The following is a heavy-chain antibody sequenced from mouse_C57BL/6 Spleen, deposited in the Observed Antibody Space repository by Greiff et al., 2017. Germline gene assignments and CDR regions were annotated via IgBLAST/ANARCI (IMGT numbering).Heavy chain of an antibody. J-gene: IGHJ1*03. Sequence: QVQLQQPGAELVKPGASVKMSCKASGYTLTSYWITWVKQRPGQGLEWIGDIYPGSGSTNYNATLKSKDTLTVDTYSSTAYMQLISLTSEDSTVYYCAIPYYYGTSSWYFDVWGTGTTVTVSS. CDR3: AIPYYYGTSSWYFDV. D-gene: IGHD1-1*01. V-gene: IGHV1-55*01. CDR1: GYTLTSYW. CDR2: IYPGSGST.